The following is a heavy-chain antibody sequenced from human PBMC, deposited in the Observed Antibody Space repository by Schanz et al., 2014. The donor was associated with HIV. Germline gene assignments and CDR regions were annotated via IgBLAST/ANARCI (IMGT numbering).Heavy chain of an antibody. V-gene: IGHV3-9*01. CDR1: GFNFNDFA. D-gene: IGHD1-26*01. CDR2: ITWNNKVM. CDR3: VKDFTDSKGGFDY. J-gene: IGHJ4*02. Sequence: VQLVESGGGVVQPGKSLRLSCAASGFNFNDFAMHWVRQSPGKGLEWVSGITWNNKVMGYVDSVKGRFTISRDTAKNSLFLQMVNLISEDTAFYYCVKDFTDSKGGFDYWGQGALVIVSS.